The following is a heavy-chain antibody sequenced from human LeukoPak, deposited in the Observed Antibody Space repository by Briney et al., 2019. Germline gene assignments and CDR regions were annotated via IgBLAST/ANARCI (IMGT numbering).Heavy chain of an antibody. CDR2: IYYSGDT. Sequence: SETLSLTCAVYGGSFSGYYWTWIRQPPGKALEWIGYIYYSGDTTYNPSLESRATISIDTSKKYLSLKLTSVTTAGTAVYYCARARRWLAPGDWGQGTLVTVSS. D-gene: IGHD6-19*01. CDR3: ARARRWLAPGD. CDR1: GGSFSGYY. V-gene: IGHV4-59*01. J-gene: IGHJ4*02.